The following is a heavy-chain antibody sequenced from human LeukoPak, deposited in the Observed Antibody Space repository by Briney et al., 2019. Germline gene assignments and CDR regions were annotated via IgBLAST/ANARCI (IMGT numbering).Heavy chain of an antibody. J-gene: IGHJ4*02. V-gene: IGHV1-2*02. CDR1: GYTFTAYY. Sequence: GTSVKVSCEASGYTFTAYYMHWVRQAPGQGLEWMGWINPNSGGTNYAQKFQGRVTMTRDTSISTAYMELSRLRSDDTAVFYCARDYYDSSGYGSFDFWGQGTQVTVSS. CDR3: ARDYYDSSGYGSFDF. CDR2: INPNSGGT. D-gene: IGHD3-22*01.